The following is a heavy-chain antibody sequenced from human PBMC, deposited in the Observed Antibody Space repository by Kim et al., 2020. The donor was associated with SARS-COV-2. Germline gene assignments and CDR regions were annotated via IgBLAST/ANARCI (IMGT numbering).Heavy chain of an antibody. CDR3: AKDDRYSSSSLSAY. CDR1: GFTFSSYG. J-gene: IGHJ4*02. Sequence: GGSLRLSCAASGFTFSSYGMHWVRQAPGKGLEWVAVISYDGSNKYYADSVKGRFTISRDNSKNTLYLQMNSLRAEDTAVYYCAKDDRYSSSSLSAYWGQGTLVTVSS. CDR2: ISYDGSNK. D-gene: IGHD6-6*01. V-gene: IGHV3-30*18.